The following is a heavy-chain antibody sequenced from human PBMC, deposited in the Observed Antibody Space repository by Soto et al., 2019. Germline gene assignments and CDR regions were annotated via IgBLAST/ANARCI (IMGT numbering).Heavy chain of an antibody. CDR3: ERKDGGSASRQWFDP. D-gene: IGHD3-10*01. Sequence: PSETLSLTCTVSGGSISSGGYYWSWIRQHPGKGLEWIGYIYYSGSTYYNPSLKSRVTISVDTSKNQFSLKLSSVTAADTAVYYCERKDGGSASRQWFDPWGQGTLVTVSS. V-gene: IGHV4-31*03. CDR2: IYYSGST. J-gene: IGHJ5*02. CDR1: GGSISSGGYY.